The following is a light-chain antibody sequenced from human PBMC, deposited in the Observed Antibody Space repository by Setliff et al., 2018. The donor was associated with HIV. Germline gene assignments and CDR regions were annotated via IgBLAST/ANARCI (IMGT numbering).Light chain of an antibody. V-gene: IGLV2-23*02. CDR2: EVS. Sequence: QSALAQPASVSGSPGQSITISCTGTSGDVGFYNFVSWYQLHPGKAPKLIIYEVSNRPSGVSNRFSGSKSGNTASLTISGLQAEDEADYYCCSYAGSSTYVFGTGTKVTVL. CDR1: SGDVGFYNF. J-gene: IGLJ1*01. CDR3: CSYAGSSTYV.